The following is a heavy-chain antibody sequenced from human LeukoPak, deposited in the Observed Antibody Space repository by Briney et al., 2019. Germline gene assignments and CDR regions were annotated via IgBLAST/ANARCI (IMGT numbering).Heavy chain of an antibody. CDR2: IYYSGST. V-gene: IGHV4-59*01. J-gene: IGHJ5*02. Sequence: SETLSLTCTVSGGSISSYYWSWIRQPPGKGLEWIGYIYYSGSTNYNPSLKSRVTISVDTSKNQFSLKLSSVTAADTAVYYCARALLRPWFDPWGQGTLVTVSS. D-gene: IGHD4-17*01. CDR3: ARALLRPWFDP. CDR1: GGSISSYY.